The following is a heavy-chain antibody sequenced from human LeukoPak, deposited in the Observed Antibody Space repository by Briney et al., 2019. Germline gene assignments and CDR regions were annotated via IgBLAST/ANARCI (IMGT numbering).Heavy chain of an antibody. D-gene: IGHD6-19*01. Sequence: ASVKVSCTASGYTFTGYYMHWVRQAPGQGLEWMGWISPNSGGTNYAQKFQGRVTMTRDTSISTAYMELSRLRSDDTAVYYCARSMHSSGWNFDYWGQGTLVTVSS. CDR3: ARSMHSSGWNFDY. CDR1: GYTFTGYY. V-gene: IGHV1-2*02. CDR2: ISPNSGGT. J-gene: IGHJ4*02.